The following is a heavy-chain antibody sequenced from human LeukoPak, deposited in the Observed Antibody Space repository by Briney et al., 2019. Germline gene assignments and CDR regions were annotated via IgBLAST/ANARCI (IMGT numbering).Heavy chain of an antibody. V-gene: IGHV1-2*06. CDR2: INPNTGGT. CDR3: ARVIVPVVVPAAFDY. D-gene: IGHD2-2*01. J-gene: IGHJ4*02. Sequence: ASVKVSCKASGYTFTGYYIHWVRQAPGQGLEWMGRINPNTGGTIYAQKFQGRVTMTRDTSISTAYMELSRLRSDDTAVYYCARVIVPVVVPAAFDYWGQGTLVTVSS. CDR1: GYTFTGYY.